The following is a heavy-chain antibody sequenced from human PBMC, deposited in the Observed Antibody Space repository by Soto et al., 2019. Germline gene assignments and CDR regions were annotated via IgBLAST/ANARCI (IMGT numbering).Heavy chain of an antibody. CDR2: IYYTGTT. Sequence: QVQLQESGPRLVKPSQTLSLTCTVSGGAISSGGYYWTWIRQRPGQGLAGIGYIYYTGTTYYSPSLKRRVSMSVDTSKTPSSLKLMSVPAADTAVYFCARSPIYSYDPSGPPGVLAFDIWGQGTMVTVTS. CDR3: ARSPIYSYDPSGPPGVLAFDI. V-gene: IGHV4-31*03. CDR1: GGAISSGGYY. J-gene: IGHJ3*02. D-gene: IGHD3-22*01.